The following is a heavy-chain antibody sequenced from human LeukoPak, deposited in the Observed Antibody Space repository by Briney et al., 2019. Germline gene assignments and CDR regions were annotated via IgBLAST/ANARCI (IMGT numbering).Heavy chain of an antibody. V-gene: IGHV3-23*01. CDR3: AKGTRGGSYYDY. J-gene: IGHJ4*02. D-gene: IGHD1-26*01. Sequence: GGSLRLSCAASGFTFSSYGMSWVRQAPGKGLEWVSAISGSGGSTYYADSVKGRFTISRDNSKNTLYLQMNSLRAEDTAVYYCAKGTRGGSYYDYWGQGTLVTVSS. CDR1: GFTFSSYG. CDR2: ISGSGGST.